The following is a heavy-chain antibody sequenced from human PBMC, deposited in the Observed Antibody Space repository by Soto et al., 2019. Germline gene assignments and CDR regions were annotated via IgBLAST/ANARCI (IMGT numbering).Heavy chain of an antibody. Sequence: PGGSLRLSCAASGFTCSSYAMSWVRQAPGKGLEWVSAISGSGGSTYYADSVKGRFTISRDNSKNTLYLQMNSLRAEDTAVYYCARRYFDWLFFDYWGQGTLVTVSS. J-gene: IGHJ4*02. CDR3: ARRYFDWLFFDY. V-gene: IGHV3-23*01. CDR2: ISGSGGST. D-gene: IGHD3-9*01. CDR1: GFTCSSYA.